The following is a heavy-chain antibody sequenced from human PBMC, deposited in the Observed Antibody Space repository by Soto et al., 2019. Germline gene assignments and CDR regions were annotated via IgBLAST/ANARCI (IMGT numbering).Heavy chain of an antibody. V-gene: IGHV3-23*01. CDR3: AKDVKKGWTQGNGFDL. D-gene: IGHD2-8*01. J-gene: IGHJ5*02. Sequence: GGSLRLSCAASGFTFSSYAMSWVRQAPGKGLEWVSAISGSGGSTYYADSVKGRSTISRDNSKNTVYLQMNSLRAEDTAVYYCAKDVKKGWTQGNGFDLWGQGTLVTVSS. CDR1: GFTFSSYA. CDR2: ISGSGGST.